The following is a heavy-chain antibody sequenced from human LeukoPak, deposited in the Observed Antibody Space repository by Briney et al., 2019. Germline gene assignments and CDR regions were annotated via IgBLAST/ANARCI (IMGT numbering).Heavy chain of an antibody. Sequence: ASVKVSCKASGYTFTNYAMHWVRQAPGQRLEWMGWINGGNGYTKYSLNFQGRVTITRDTSARTAYMELSSLRTEDTALYYCARGYGSSRPYGMDVWGQGTTVTVSS. J-gene: IGHJ6*02. CDR2: INGGNGYT. CDR3: ARGYGSSRPYGMDV. CDR1: GYTFTNYA. D-gene: IGHD6-13*01. V-gene: IGHV1-3*01.